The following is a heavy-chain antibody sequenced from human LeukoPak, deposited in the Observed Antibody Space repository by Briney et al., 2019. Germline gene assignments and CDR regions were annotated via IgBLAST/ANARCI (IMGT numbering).Heavy chain of an antibody. CDR1: GDSISKNTYY. J-gene: IGHJ6*03. Sequence: SETLSLTCAVSGDSISKNTYYWGWIRQPPGKGLEWIGNIYYSGNNHYNPSRKSRVTISLDTSKNQFSLRLNSVTAADTAVYYCASEYTSSPPYYMDVWGKGTTVTVSS. D-gene: IGHD2-2*01. CDR2: IYYSGNN. V-gene: IGHV4-39*07. CDR3: ASEYTSSPPYYMDV.